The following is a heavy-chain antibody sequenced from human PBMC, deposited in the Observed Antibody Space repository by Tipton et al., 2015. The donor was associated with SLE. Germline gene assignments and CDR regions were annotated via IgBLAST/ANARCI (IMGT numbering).Heavy chain of an antibody. J-gene: IGHJ6*02. CDR1: GYTLTGYF. V-gene: IGHV1-2*06. CDR2: INPKSGGT. CDR3: SRGDQEGYYSYNMDV. Sequence: QSGAEVKKPGASVKVSCKASGYTLTGYFLHWVRQAPGQGLEWMGRINPKSGGTSLAQKFQGRVTMSRDTSSSTVYMELDSLTSDDTAVYYCSRGDQEGYYSYNMDVWGQGTTVTVSS.